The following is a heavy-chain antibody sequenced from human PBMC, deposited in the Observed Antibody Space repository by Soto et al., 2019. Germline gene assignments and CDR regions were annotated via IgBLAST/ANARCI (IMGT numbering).Heavy chain of an antibody. CDR1: GFTFSSYA. V-gene: IGHV3-23*01. J-gene: IGHJ5*02. CDR2: ISGSGGST. CDR3: AKVNYYGSGSPLGWFDP. Sequence: EVQLLESGGGLVQPGGSLRLSCAASGFTFSSYAMSWVRQAPGKGLEWVSAISGSGGSTYYADSVKGRFTISRDNSKNTLNLQMNSLRAEDTAVYYCAKVNYYGSGSPLGWFDPWGQGTLVTVSS. D-gene: IGHD3-10*01.